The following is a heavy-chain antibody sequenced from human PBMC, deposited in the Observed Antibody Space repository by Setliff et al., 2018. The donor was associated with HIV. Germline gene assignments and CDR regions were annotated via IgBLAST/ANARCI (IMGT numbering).Heavy chain of an antibody. Sequence: PSETLSLTCSVSGDSTSNSYWSWIRQPAGKGLEWIGRLHASGNTNYNPSLKSRVTMTEDTSTDTAYMELRSLRSEDTAVYYCATHRWYSGSYLRDYWGQGTLVTVSS. CDR1: GDSTSNSY. J-gene: IGHJ4*02. D-gene: IGHD1-26*01. CDR3: ATHRWYSGSYLRDY. V-gene: IGHV4-4*07. CDR2: LHASGNT.